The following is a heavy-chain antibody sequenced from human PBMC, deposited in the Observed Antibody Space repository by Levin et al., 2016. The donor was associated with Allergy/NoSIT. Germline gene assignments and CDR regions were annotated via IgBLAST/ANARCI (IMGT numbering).Heavy chain of an antibody. D-gene: IGHD5-12*01. J-gene: IGHJ4*02. CDR1: GFTFSKFR. CDR2: ITGNSDYV. V-gene: IGHV3-21*03. Sequence: GESLKISCAASGFTFSKFRMSWVRQAPGKGLEWVAAITGNSDYVQYADSVEGRFIISRDNGENALYLQMTDVRAEDTGVYFCAGTLRTYSAYELLDAWGQGALVAVSS. CDR3: AGTLRTYSAYELLDA.